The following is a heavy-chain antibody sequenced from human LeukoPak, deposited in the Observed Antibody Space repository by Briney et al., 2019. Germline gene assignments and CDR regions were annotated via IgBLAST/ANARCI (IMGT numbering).Heavy chain of an antibody. CDR1: GFSFSSYA. CDR3: AKASGNYREYYFDY. Sequence: GRSLRLSCAASGFSFSSYAMSWVRQDPGKGLEWVSAISGSGGSTYYADSVKGRFTISRDNSKNTLYLQMNSLRAEDTAVYYCAKASGNYREYYFDYWGQGIMVTVSS. J-gene: IGHJ4*02. V-gene: IGHV3-23*01. D-gene: IGHD1-26*01. CDR2: ISGSGGST.